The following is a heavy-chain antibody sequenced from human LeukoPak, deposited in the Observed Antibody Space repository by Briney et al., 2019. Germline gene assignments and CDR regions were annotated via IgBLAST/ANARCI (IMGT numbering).Heavy chain of an antibody. CDR3: AKWGCSGSDCYPFDY. D-gene: IGHD2-21*02. Sequence: GGSLRLSCAASGFTFSSYAMSWVRQAPGKGLEWVATISGSGDTTYYADSVKGRFTISRDNSKNTLYLQMNSLRAEDTAVYYCAKWGCSGSDCYPFDYWGQGTLVTVSS. CDR2: ISGSGDTT. CDR1: GFTFSSYA. J-gene: IGHJ4*02. V-gene: IGHV3-23*01.